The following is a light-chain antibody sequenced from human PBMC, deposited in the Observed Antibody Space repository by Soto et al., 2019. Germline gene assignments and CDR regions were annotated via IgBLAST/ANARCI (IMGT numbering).Light chain of an antibody. CDR2: GAS. CDR1: QSVSSN. Sequence: EIVMTQSPATLSVSPGERATLSCRASQSVSSNLAWYQQKPGQAPRLLIYGASTRATGIPARFSGSGSGTEFTLNISSLQSEDFAVYYCQQYNNWLMYTFGQGTKVDIK. V-gene: IGKV3-15*01. J-gene: IGKJ2*01. CDR3: QQYNNWLMYT.